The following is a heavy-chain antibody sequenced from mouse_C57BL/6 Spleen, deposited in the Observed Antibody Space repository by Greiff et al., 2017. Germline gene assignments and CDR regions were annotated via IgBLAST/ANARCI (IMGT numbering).Heavy chain of an antibody. CDR1: GYAFSSYW. CDR3: ASPYGSSYDYAMDY. CDR2: IYPGDGDT. J-gene: IGHJ4*01. V-gene: IGHV1-80*01. D-gene: IGHD1-1*01. Sequence: QVQLKESGAELVKPGASVKISCKASGYAFSSYWMNWVKQRPGKGLEWIGQIYPGDGDTNYNGKFKGKATLTADKSSSTAYMQLSSLTSEDSAVYCCASPYGSSYDYAMDYWGQGTSVTVSS.